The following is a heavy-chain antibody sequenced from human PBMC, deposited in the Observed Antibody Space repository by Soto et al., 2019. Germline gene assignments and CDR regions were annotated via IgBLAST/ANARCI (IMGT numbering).Heavy chain of an antibody. V-gene: IGHV3-11*06. CDR3: ARIFVVITATLDAFGV. Sequence: GGSLRLSCAASGFIFSDYYMGWIRQAPGKGLEWISLISSGSSYTNYADSVKGRFTISRDNAKNSLYLQMNSLRADDAAVYFCARIFVVITATLDAFGVWGQGTKVTVSS. CDR1: GFIFSDYY. J-gene: IGHJ3*01. D-gene: IGHD2-15*01. CDR2: ISSGSSYT.